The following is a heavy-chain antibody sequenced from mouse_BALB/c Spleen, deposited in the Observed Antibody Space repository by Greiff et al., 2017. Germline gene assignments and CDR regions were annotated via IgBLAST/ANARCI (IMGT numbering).Heavy chain of an antibody. V-gene: IGHV1S16*01. CDR3: TIPPQYGYGYFDV. CDR2: INPSNGGT. CDR1: GYTFTSYW. Sequence: QVQLQQPGAELVKPGASVKLSCKASGYTFTSYWMTWVKLRPGQGFEWIGEINPSNGGTNYTEKFKRKATLTVAKSSSTAYMQLSSLTSEDSAVYYCTIPPQYGYGYFDVWGAGTTVTVSS. J-gene: IGHJ1*01. D-gene: IGHD1-1*01.